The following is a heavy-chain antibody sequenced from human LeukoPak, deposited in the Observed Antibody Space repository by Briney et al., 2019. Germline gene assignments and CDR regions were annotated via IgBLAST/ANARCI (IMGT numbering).Heavy chain of an antibody. J-gene: IGHJ3*02. Sequence: GGSLRLSCAASGLSFSSNGMHWVRQAPGKGLEWVAVISYDGIDKHYGDSVKGRFTISRDNSKNTLYLQMNSLRPEDTAVYYCAKVAGWDLLKDAFDIWGQGTMVIVSS. D-gene: IGHD6-19*01. V-gene: IGHV3-30*18. CDR1: GLSFSSNG. CDR3: AKVAGWDLLKDAFDI. CDR2: ISYDGIDK.